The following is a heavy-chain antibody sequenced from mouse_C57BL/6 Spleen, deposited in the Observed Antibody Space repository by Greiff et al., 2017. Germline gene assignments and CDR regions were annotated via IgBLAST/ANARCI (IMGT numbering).Heavy chain of an antibody. V-gene: IGHV1-69*01. CDR2: IDPSDSYT. CDR1: GYTFTSYW. CDR3: AQARGYYYGRGFDY. J-gene: IGHJ2*01. D-gene: IGHD1-1*01. Sequence: QVQLQQPGAELVMPGASVKLSCKASGYTFTSYWMHWVKQRPGQGLEWIGEIDPSDSYTNYNQQFKGKSTLTVDKSSSTAYMPLSSRTSEDSAVYYCAQARGYYYGRGFDYWGQGTTLTVSS.